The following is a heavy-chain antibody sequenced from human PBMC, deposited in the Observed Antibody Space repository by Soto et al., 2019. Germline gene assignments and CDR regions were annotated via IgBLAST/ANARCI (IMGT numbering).Heavy chain of an antibody. CDR2: IIPMLTVT. Sequence: QVHLEQSGAEVKKPGSSVKVSCKAAGGTFSTYTLIWVRQAPGQELEWMGRIIPMLTVTNSAQKFQGRVTLTADKSTSTAFMELTSLTSDDTAVYYCSIGSWSAETFDVWGQGTMVTVSS. CDR3: SIGSWSAETFDV. J-gene: IGHJ3*01. CDR1: GGTFSTYT. D-gene: IGHD2-2*01. V-gene: IGHV1-69*02.